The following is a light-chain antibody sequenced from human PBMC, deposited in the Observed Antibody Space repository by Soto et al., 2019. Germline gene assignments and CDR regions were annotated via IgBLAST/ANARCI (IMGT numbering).Light chain of an antibody. CDR3: LQYHNLWA. J-gene: IGKJ1*01. Sequence: IVVTPSPATLSVSPGERATFSCRASQNIYSNIAWYQQRPGQAPRLLIYRASTRATGVPARFSGSGSGTEFTLTISSLQSEDFAVYSCLQYHNLWAFGQGTKVDI. V-gene: IGKV3-15*01. CDR2: RAS. CDR1: QNIYSN.